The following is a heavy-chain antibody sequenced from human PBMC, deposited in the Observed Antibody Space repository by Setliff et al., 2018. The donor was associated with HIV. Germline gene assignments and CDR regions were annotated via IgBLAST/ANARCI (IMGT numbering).Heavy chain of an antibody. CDR1: GFTFSSYE. CDR3: ARGGGIYSGSYHKEIYFDY. CDR2: ISSSGSTI. Sequence: PGGSLRLSCAASGFTFSSYEMNWVRQAPGKGLEWVSYISSSGSTIYYADSVKGRFTISRDNAKNSLYLQMNSLRAEDTAVYYCARGGGIYSGSYHKEIYFDYWGQGTLVTVSS. V-gene: IGHV3-48*03. J-gene: IGHJ4*02. D-gene: IGHD1-26*01.